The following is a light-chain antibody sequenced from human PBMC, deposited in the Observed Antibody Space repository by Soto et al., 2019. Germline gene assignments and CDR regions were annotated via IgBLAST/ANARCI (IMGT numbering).Light chain of an antibody. CDR3: QQYYSYWT. CDR1: QSIGRW. V-gene: IGKV1-5*01. Sequence: DIQMTQSPSTLSASVGDTFTVTCRASQSIGRWLAWYQQKPRKAPKLLILDASTLENGVPARLSGSRSGPEFSLTISSLQPDDFATYYCQQYYSYWTFGQGTKVDIK. CDR2: DAS. J-gene: IGKJ1*01.